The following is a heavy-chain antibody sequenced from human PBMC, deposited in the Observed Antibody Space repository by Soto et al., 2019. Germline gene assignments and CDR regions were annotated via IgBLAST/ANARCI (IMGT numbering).Heavy chain of an antibody. CDR1: GFNVTTNN. J-gene: IGHJ4*02. Sequence: EVQLIETGGDLIQPGGSLRLSCAVSGFNVTTNNINWVRQAPGKGLEWVSIIYGPEKTYYADSVRGRFTVSRDNSKNTVYLQMDSLRTEDSALYYCVRGGYDWGQGTLVTVSS. CDR2: IYGPEKT. D-gene: IGHD2-15*01. V-gene: IGHV3-53*02. CDR3: VRGGYD.